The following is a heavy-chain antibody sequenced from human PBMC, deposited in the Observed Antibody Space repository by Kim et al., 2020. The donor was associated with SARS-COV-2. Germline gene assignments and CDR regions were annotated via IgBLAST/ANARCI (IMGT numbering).Heavy chain of an antibody. CDR1: GFSVSSKF. CDR2: IHGGGST. J-gene: IGHJ6*02. Sequence: GGSLRLSCAASGFSVSSKFMSWVRQAPGKGLEWVSVIHGGGSTYYADSVKGRFTFSRDESKNTLYLQMNSLRVADTAVYYCARGGAPGAEMDVWGQGTTVTVSS. CDR3: ARGGAPGAEMDV. V-gene: IGHV3-53*01. D-gene: IGHD7-27*01.